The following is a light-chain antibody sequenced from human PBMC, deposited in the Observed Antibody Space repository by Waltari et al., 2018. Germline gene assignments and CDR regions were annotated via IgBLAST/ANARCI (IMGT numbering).Light chain of an antibody. CDR2: DAS. Sequence: EIVFTQSPGTLSLSPGQRATLSCRASQSVGKYLSWYQQKPGQAPRLLIYDASTRATGTPDRFSGSGSGTDFSLTISRLEPEDFAVYYCQKYVNLPATFGQGTKVEIK. V-gene: IGKV3-20*01. J-gene: IGKJ1*01. CDR1: QSVGKY. CDR3: QKYVNLPAT.